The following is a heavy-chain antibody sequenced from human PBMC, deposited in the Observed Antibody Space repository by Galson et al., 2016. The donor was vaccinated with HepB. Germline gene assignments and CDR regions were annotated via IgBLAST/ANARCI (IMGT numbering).Heavy chain of an antibody. CDR1: A. J-gene: IGHJ5*02. CDR3: ARVRCSTFRCQNWFDP. CDR2: TYHRSKWYN. V-gene: IGHV6-1*01. Sequence: AWTWIRQSPLRGLEWLGRTYHRSKWYNDYAVSVKSRISIHPDTSKNQFSLQLNSVTPEDTAVYYCARVRCSTFRCQNWFDPWGQGTLVTVSS. D-gene: IGHD2/OR15-2a*01.